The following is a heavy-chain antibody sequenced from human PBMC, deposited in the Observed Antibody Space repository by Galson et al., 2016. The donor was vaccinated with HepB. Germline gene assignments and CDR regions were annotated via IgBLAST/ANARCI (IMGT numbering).Heavy chain of an antibody. CDR1: GFTFSSYW. CDR2: INIDGKTT. J-gene: IGHJ4*02. V-gene: IGHV3-74*01. CDR3: VRSGGWPDF. D-gene: IGHD6-19*01. Sequence: SLRLSCAASGFTFSSYWMHWVRQAPGKGLMWVSHINIDGKTTNYADSVKGRFTISRDNAKSTVFLEMNSLRAGDTAVYYCVRSGGWPDFWGQGTLVTVSS.